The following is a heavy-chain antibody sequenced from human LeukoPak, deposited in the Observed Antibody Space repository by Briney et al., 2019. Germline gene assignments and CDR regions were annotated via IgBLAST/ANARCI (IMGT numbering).Heavy chain of an antibody. CDR2: IRYDGSNK. V-gene: IGHV3-30*02. CDR1: GFTFSSYG. CDR3: AKMTATVTTYYYYYMDV. J-gene: IGHJ6*03. D-gene: IGHD4-11*01. Sequence: PGGSLRLSCAASGFTFSSYGMHWVRQAPGKGLEWVAFIRYDGSNKYYADSVKGRFTISRDNSKNTLYLQMNSLRAEDTAVYYCAKMTATVTTYYYYYMDVWGKGTTVTVSS.